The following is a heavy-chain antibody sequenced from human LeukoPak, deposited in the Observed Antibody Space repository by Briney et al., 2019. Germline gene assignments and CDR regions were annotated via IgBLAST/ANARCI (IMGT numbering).Heavy chain of an antibody. Sequence: GGSLRLSCTASGFIFSNYGIHWVRQAPGKGLEWVAVVSYDGKNKYYADSVKGRFTISRDNSKNTLYLQMNSLRAEDTAVYYCAKDDGRTIINYNGMDVWGQGTTVTVSS. CDR2: VSYDGKNK. J-gene: IGHJ6*02. CDR1: GFIFSNYG. CDR3: AKDDGRTIINYNGMDV. V-gene: IGHV3-30*18. D-gene: IGHD5-24*01.